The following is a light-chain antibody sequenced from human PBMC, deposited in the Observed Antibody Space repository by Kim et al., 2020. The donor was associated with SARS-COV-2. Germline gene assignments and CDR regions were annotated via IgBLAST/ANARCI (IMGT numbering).Light chain of an antibody. V-gene: IGLV2-11*01. CDR2: DVS. CDR3: CSYAGSYTYYV. Sequence: QSALTQPRSVSGSPGQSVTISCTGTSSDVGGYNYVSWYQQHPGKAPKLMIYDVSKRPSGVPDRFSGSKSGNTASLTISGLQAEDEADYYCCSYAGSYTYYVFGTGIKVTVL. J-gene: IGLJ1*01. CDR1: SSDVGGYNY.